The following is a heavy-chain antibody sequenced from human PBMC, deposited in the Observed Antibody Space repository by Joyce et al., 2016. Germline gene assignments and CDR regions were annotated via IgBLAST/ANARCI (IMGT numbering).Heavy chain of an antibody. D-gene: IGHD3-10*01. CDR1: GFTFCGYG. J-gene: IGHJ6*03. CDR3: AKDYRRSLWLGDLGYYYFMDV. V-gene: IGHV3-30*18. Sequence: QVQLVESGGGVVQPGRSLRLTCAGSGFTFCGYGIHWVRQAPGKGWEWVAVISDDGANKYYADSAKGRFTVSRDNSKNTVYLQMNSLRAEDTAVYYCAKDYRRSLWLGDLGYYYFMDVWGKGTTVTVSS. CDR2: ISDDGANK.